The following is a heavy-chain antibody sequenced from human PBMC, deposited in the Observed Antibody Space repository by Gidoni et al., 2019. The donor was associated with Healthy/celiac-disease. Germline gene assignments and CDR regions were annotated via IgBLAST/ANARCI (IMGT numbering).Heavy chain of an antibody. CDR2: IRGSGGST. J-gene: IGHJ3*02. CDR3: AKVEDVVVVAAPPGVGAFDI. Sequence: EVQLLASGGGLVQPGGSLRLSCAASGFPFSSYAMRWVRQASGKGLEWVSAIRGSGGSTYYADSVKGRFTISRDKSKNTLYLQMNSLRAEDTAVDYCAKVEDVVVVAAPPGVGAFDIWGQGTMVTVSS. D-gene: IGHD2-15*01. CDR1: GFPFSSYA. V-gene: IGHV3-23*01.